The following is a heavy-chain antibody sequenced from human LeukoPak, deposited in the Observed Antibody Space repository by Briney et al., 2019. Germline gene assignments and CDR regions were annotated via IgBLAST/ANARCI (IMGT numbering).Heavy chain of an antibody. CDR2: ITADSGTT. D-gene: IGHD6-19*01. CDR1: GFTFSTKS. Sequence: PGGSLRLSCAASGFTFSTKSMNWVRQAPGKGLEWVSYITADSGTTYYADSVKGRFTISRDNSKNTLYLQVNTLRADDTATYYCAKPISGGLAVTADWFHPWGQGTLVVVSS. V-gene: IGHV3-48*01. CDR3: AKPISGGLAVTADWFHP. J-gene: IGHJ5*01.